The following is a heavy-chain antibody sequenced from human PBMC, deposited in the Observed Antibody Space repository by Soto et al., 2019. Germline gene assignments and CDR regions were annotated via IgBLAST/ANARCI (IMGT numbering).Heavy chain of an antibody. CDR1: GTTISSGDQY. V-gene: IGHV4-30-4*01. CDR2: LYYTGKT. D-gene: IGHD3-16*01. J-gene: IGHJ4*02. CDR3: ARVYGGGYDFDF. Sequence: QVQLQESGPGLVKPSQTLSLTCTVSGTTISSGDQYWRWIRQAPGKCLEWIGYLYYTGKTYYNTSFQSRVTLSVDTSKNQFSLKMTSVTAADTAMYFCARVYGGGYDFDFWGRGNLVSVSS.